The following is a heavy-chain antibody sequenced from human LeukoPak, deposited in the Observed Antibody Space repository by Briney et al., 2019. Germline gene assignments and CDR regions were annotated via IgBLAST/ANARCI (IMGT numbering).Heavy chain of an antibody. CDR3: AKKREEGFWSGYGD. D-gene: IGHD3-3*01. J-gene: IGHJ4*02. CDR2: ISGSGGST. V-gene: IGHV3-23*01. CDR1: GFTFSSYA. Sequence: GGSLRLSCAASGFTFSSYAMSWVRQAPGKGLEWVSAISGSGGSTYYADSVKGRFTISRDNSKNTLYLQMNSLRAEDTAVYYCAKKREEGFWSGYGDWGQGTLVTVSS.